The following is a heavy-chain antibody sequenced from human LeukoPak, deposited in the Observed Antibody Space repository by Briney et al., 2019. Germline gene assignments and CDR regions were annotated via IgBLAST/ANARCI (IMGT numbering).Heavy chain of an antibody. Sequence: PSETLSLTRTVSGGSISGYYWSWVRQPAGKGLEWIGRIYSSGSANYNPSLKSRVTMSVDTSNNQFSLKLTSVSAADTAVYYCAREYGDLDYWGQGTLVTVSS. D-gene: IGHD4-17*01. V-gene: IGHV4-4*07. CDR3: AREYGDLDY. CDR2: IYSSGSA. CDR1: GGSISGYY. J-gene: IGHJ4*02.